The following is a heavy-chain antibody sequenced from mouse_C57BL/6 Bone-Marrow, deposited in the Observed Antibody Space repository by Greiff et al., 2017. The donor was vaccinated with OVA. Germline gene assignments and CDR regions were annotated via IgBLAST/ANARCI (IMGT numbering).Heavy chain of an antibody. J-gene: IGHJ4*01. Sequence: QVQLKQSGPGLVQPSQSLSITCTVSGFSLTSYGVHWVRQSPGKGLEWLGVIWSGGSTDYNAAFISRLSISKDNSKSQVFFKMNSLQADDTAICYCARNTPLPIYHYAMDYWGQGTSVTVSS. CDR3: ARNTPLPIYHYAMDY. CDR1: GFSLTSYG. D-gene: IGHD1-1*01. CDR2: IWSGGST. V-gene: IGHV2-2*01.